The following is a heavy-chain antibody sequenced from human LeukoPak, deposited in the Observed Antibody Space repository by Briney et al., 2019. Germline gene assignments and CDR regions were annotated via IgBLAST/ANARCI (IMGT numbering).Heavy chain of an antibody. CDR3: ARMKYYYDSSGYYGRTFDY. J-gene: IGHJ4*02. Sequence: ASVKVSCTASGYTFTSYDINWVRQATGQGLEWMGWMNPNSGNTGYAQKFQGRVTMTRNTSISTAYMELSSLRSEDTAVYYCARMKYYYDSSGYYGRTFDYWGQGTLVTVSS. CDR1: GYTFTSYD. V-gene: IGHV1-8*01. CDR2: MNPNSGNT. D-gene: IGHD3-22*01.